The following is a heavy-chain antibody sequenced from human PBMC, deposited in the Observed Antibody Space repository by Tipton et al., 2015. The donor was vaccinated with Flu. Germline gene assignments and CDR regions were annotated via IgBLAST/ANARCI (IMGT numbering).Heavy chain of an antibody. J-gene: IGHJ4*02. CDR2: ISTYTGHT. Sequence: QVQLVQSGAEAKNPGASLKVSCKTSGYTFFRYSLNWVRQVPGQGLEWLGWISTYTGHTNYTQKFQGRVSMTTDTSTSTAYMELRSLRSDDTAIYYCARIGSIGTSSHWGQGTQVTVSS. CDR1: GYTFFRYS. CDR3: ARIGSIGTSSH. D-gene: IGHD1-14*01. V-gene: IGHV1-18*01.